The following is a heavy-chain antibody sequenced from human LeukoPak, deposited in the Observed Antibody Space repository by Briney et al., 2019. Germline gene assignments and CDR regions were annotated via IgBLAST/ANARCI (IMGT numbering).Heavy chain of an antibody. V-gene: IGHV4-4*07. CDR2: IYTSGST. CDR3: AREEYDSSGYYPYYFDY. CDR1: GGSISSYY. J-gene: IGHJ4*02. Sequence: SETLSLTCTVSGGSISSYYWSWIRRPAGKGLEWIGRIYTSGSTNYNPSLKSRVTMSVDTSKNQFSLKLSSVTAADTAVYYCAREEYDSSGYYPYYFDYWGQGTLVTVSS. D-gene: IGHD3-22*01.